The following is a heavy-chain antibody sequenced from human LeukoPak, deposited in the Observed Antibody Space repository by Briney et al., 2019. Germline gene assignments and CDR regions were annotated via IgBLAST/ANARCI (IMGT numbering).Heavy chain of an antibody. V-gene: IGHV4-59*01. CDR3: ARNQDYGSYYYYYMDV. J-gene: IGHJ6*03. Sequence: SRVTLSADTSKNQFSLKLSSVTAADTAVYYCARNQDYGSYYYYYMDVWGKGTTVTVSS. D-gene: IGHD4-17*01.